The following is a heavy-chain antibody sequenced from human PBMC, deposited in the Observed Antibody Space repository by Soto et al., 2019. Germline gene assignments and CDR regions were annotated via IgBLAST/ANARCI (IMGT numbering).Heavy chain of an antibody. D-gene: IGHD2-15*01. J-gene: IGHJ6*02. V-gene: IGHV3-21*06. CDR3: SGCSGGACHKNYGMDV. CDR2: ISPSSGHI. CDR1: GFTFSSCT. Sequence: EVHLVESGGGLVKPGGSLRLSCAVSGFTFSSCTMNWVRQAPGKGLEWVSSISPSSGHIYYADSVKGRFTISRDNAKNVVFRQMNGRRGEDTGVYYCSGCSGGACHKNYGMDVWGQGPKVTVSS.